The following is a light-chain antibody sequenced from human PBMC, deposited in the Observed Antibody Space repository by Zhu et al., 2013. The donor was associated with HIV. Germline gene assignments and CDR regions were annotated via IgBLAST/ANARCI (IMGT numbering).Light chain of an antibody. V-gene: IGKV1-5*01. J-gene: IGKJ4*01. CDR3: QQYNTYPVT. CDR1: QNISSW. CDR2: HAS. Sequence: DIQMTQSPSTLSASVGDRVTITCRASQNISSWLAWFQQKPGKAPRLLIYHASTLEVGVPSRFSGSGYGTEFTLTISSLHPDDYSTYYCQQYNTYPVTFGGGTKVEIK.